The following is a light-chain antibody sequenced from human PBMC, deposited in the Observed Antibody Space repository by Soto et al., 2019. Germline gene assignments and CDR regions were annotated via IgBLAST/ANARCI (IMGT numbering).Light chain of an antibody. CDR1: SGHSNYA. J-gene: IGLJ2*01. Sequence: QSVLTQSPSASASLGASVKLTCTLSSGHSNYAIAWHQQQSEKGPRYLMKLNSDGSHSKGGGIPDRFSGSSSGAERYLTISSLQSEDEADYYCKTWGSGIVVFGGEANLTVL. CDR2: LNSDGSH. V-gene: IGLV4-69*01. CDR3: KTWGSGIVV.